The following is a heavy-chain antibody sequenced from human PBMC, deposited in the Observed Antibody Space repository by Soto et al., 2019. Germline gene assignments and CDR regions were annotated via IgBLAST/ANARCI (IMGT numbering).Heavy chain of an antibody. D-gene: IGHD1-26*01. CDR3: ARARGAADY. CDR2: ISYDGGNK. J-gene: IGHJ4*02. Sequence: GGSLRLSCAASGFTFSSYAMHWVRQAPGKGLEWVAVISYDGGNKYYADSVKGRFTISRDNSKNTLYLQMNSLRAEDTAVYYWARARGAADYWGQGTLVTVSS. V-gene: IGHV3-30-3*01. CDR1: GFTFSSYA.